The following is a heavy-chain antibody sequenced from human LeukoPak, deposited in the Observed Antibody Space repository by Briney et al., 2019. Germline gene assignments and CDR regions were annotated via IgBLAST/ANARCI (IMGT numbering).Heavy chain of an antibody. CDR1: AFTFSDYY. CDR2: ISSSGSTI. D-gene: IGHD3-22*01. J-gene: IGHJ4*02. CDR3: ARPGSGYYDSSGYDY. Sequence: GRSLRLSRAPAAFTFSDYYMSWIRQAPGKGLEWVSYISSSGSTIYYADSVKGRFTISRDNAKNSLYLHMNSLRAEDTAVYYCARPGSGYYDSSGYDYWGQGTLVTVSS. V-gene: IGHV3-11*04.